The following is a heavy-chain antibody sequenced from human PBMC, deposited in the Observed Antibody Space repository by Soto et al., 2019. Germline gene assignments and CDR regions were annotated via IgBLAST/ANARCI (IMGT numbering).Heavy chain of an antibody. Sequence: SETLSLTCTVSGDSLNSGDYSWNWIRQPPGKGLEWIAFVFYTVGAYYYNPSLKSRVAISVDTSKNQPSLKLTSVTAADTAVYYCARDSARFGPAFDNWGQGTLVTVSS. CDR3: ARDSARFGPAFDN. V-gene: IGHV4-30-4*01. D-gene: IGHD3-3*01. CDR2: VFYTVGAY. CDR1: GDSLNSGDYS. J-gene: IGHJ4*02.